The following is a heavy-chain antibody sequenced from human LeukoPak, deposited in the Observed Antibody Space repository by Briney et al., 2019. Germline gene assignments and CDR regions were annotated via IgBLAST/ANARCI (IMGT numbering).Heavy chain of an antibody. J-gene: IGHJ6*02. V-gene: IGHV3-30-3*01. CDR2: ISYDGSNK. D-gene: IGHD1-26*01. CDR3: ARDTGAPGDYYYGMDV. CDR1: GFTFSSYA. Sequence: GGSLRLSCAASGFTFSSYAMHWVRQAPGKGLEWVAVISYDGSNKYYADSVKGRFTISRDNSKNTLYLQMNSLRAEDTAVYYCARDTGAPGDYYYGMDVWGQGTTVTVSS.